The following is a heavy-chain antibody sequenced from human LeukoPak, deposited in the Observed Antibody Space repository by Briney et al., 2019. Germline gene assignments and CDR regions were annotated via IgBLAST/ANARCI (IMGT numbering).Heavy chain of an antibody. CDR1: GFTFSSYE. CDR2: ISSSGSTI. V-gene: IGHV3-48*03. J-gene: IGHJ2*01. Sequence: PGGSLRLSCAASGFTFSSYEMNWVRQAPGKGLEWVSYISSSGSTIYYADSVKGRFTISRDNAKNSLYLQMNSLGAEDTAVYYCARERRYFDLWGRGTLVTVSS. CDR3: ARERRYFDL.